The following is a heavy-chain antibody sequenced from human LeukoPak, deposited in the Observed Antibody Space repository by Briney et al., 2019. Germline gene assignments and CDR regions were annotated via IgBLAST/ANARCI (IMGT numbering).Heavy chain of an antibody. CDR2: IYYSGST. CDR3: ARRIAAAGTDGTDHYYYGMDV. V-gene: IGHV4-30-4*01. J-gene: IGHJ6*02. CDR1: GGSISSGDYY. Sequence: PSETLSLTCTVSGGSISSGDYYWSWIRQPPGKGLEWIGYIYYSGSTYYNPSLKSRVTISVDTSKNQFSLKLSSVTAADTAVYYCARRIAAAGTDGTDHYYYGMDVWGQGTTVTVSS. D-gene: IGHD6-13*01.